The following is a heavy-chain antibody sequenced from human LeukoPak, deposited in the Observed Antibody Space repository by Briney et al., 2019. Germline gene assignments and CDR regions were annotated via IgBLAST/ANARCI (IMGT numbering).Heavy chain of an antibody. CDR2: MNPNSGNT. D-gene: IGHD3-22*01. CDR3: ARGEKEYYDSSGYYY. Sequence: ASVKVSCKASGYTFTSYDINWVRQATGQGLEWMGWMNPNSGNTGYAQKFQGRVTITRNTSISTAYMELSRLRSDDTAVYYCARGEKEYYDSSGYYYWGQGTLVTVSS. V-gene: IGHV1-8*03. J-gene: IGHJ4*02. CDR1: GYTFTSYD.